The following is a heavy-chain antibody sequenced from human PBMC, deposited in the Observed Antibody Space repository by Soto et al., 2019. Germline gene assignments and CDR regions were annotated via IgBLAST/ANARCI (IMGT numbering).Heavy chain of an antibody. CDR1: GYTFTSYY. D-gene: IGHD6-13*01. V-gene: IGHV1-46*01. J-gene: IGHJ5*02. Sequence: GASVKVSCKSSGYTFTSYYMHWVRQAPGQGLEWMGIINPSGGSTSYAQKFQGRVTMTRDTSTSTVYMELSSLRSEDTAVYYCARVGSTETCFDPWGQGTLVTVSS. CDR2: INPSGGST. CDR3: ARVGSTETCFDP.